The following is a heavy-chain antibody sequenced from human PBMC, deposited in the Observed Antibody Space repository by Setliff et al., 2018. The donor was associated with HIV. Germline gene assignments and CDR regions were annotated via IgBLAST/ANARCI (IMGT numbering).Heavy chain of an antibody. D-gene: IGHD2-2*01. CDR3: ARNQGTSFGQGFDY. J-gene: IGHJ4*02. V-gene: IGHV3-72*01. CDR1: GFTFSDHY. CDR2: SKNKFNSFTT. Sequence: PGGSLRLSCAASGFTFSDHYMDWVRQAPGKGLEWVGRSKNKFNSFTTEYAASVKGRFTISRDDSKNSLYLQMNSLKTEDTAVYYCARNQGTSFGQGFDYWGQGTQVTVSS.